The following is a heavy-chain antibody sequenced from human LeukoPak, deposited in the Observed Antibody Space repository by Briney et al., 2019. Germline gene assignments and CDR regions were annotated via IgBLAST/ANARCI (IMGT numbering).Heavy chain of an antibody. Sequence: QPGGSLRLSCAASGFTFNNYAMTWVRQAPGKGLEWVSAIANSGGSTYYADSVKGRFTISRDNSKNTLFLQMNSLRADGTAVYYCAKISVSLTRDYWGQGTLVTVSS. CDR3: AKISVSLTRDY. V-gene: IGHV3-23*01. CDR1: GFTFNNYA. CDR2: IANSGGST. J-gene: IGHJ4*02. D-gene: IGHD5/OR15-5a*01.